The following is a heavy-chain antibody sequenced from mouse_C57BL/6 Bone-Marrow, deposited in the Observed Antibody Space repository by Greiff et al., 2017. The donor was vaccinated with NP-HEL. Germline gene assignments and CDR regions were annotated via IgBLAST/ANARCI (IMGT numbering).Heavy chain of an antibody. Sequence: ESGPGLVKPSQSLSLTCSVTGYSITSGYYWNWIRQFPGNKLEWMGYISYDGSNNYNPSLKNRISITRDTSKNQFFLKLNSVTTEDTATYYCAREYYYGTVFAYWGQGTLVTVSA. D-gene: IGHD1-1*01. J-gene: IGHJ3*01. CDR2: ISYDGSN. V-gene: IGHV3-6*01. CDR1: GYSITSGYY. CDR3: AREYYYGTVFAY.